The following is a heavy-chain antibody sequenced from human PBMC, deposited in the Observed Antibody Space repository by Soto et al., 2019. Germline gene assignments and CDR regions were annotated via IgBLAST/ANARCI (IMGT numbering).Heavy chain of an antibody. CDR3: TTAPGENWNDGSFDY. CDR1: GFTFSNAW. Sequence: EVQLVESGGGLVKPGGSLRLSCAASGFTFSNAWMNWVRQAPGKGLEWVGRIKSKTDGGTTDYAAPVKGRFTISRDDSKNTLYLQMNSLKTEDTAVYYCTTAPGENWNDGSFDYWGQGTLVTVSS. V-gene: IGHV3-15*07. CDR2: IKSKTDGGTT. D-gene: IGHD1-1*01. J-gene: IGHJ4*02.